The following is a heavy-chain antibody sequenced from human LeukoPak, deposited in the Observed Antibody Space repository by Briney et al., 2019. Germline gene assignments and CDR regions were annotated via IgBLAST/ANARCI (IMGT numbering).Heavy chain of an antibody. D-gene: IGHD3-10*01. V-gene: IGHV3-74*01. CDR3: ASGGTMVRGVIFY. CDR1: GFTFSSYW. Sequence: GGSLRLSXAASGFTFSSYWMHWVRQSPGKGLVWLSRINSDGSSTSYADSVKGRFTISRDNAKNTLYLQMNSLRAEDTAVYYCASGGTMVRGVIFYWGQGTLVTVSS. CDR2: INSDGSST. J-gene: IGHJ4*02.